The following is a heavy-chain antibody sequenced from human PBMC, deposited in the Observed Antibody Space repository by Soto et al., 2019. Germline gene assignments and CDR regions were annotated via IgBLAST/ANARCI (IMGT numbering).Heavy chain of an antibody. Sequence: PGGSLRLSCTASGFTFSSHAMSWVRQAPGKGLEWVSGVGGRGSSTYYADSVKGRFTISRDNSKNTLYLQMNSLRAEDTAVYYCAKDISVNYYYGMDVWGQGTTVTVSS. CDR3: AKDISVNYYYGMDV. J-gene: IGHJ6*02. V-gene: IGHV3-23*01. CDR1: GFTFSSHA. CDR2: VGGRGSST.